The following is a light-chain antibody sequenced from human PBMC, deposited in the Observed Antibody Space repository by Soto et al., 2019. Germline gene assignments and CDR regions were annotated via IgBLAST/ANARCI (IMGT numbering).Light chain of an antibody. CDR3: FSYAGNSLNYV. CDR2: EAS. J-gene: IGLJ1*01. V-gene: IGLV2-23*01. CDR1: TSDVVSYNL. Sequence: QSVLPPPASGSVSPVQSITLSFTVTTSDVVSYNLVSWYQQHPGKAPKLMIYEASKRPSGISNRFSGSKSGNAASLTISGLQAEDEADYYCFSYAGNSLNYVFGTGTKVNVI.